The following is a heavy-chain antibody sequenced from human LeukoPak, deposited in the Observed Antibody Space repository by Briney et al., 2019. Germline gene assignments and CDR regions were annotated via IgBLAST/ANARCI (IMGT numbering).Heavy chain of an antibody. CDR2: MPSRGSAT. J-gene: IGHJ4*02. V-gene: IGHV3-7*03. Sequence: GGSLRLSCAASGFTFSSYWMSWVRQAPGKGLEWVAFMPSRGSATYHAESVKGRFTISRDNAKNSLYLQMNSLRAEDTALYYCARVHRYGDYVYWGQGTLVTVSS. D-gene: IGHD4-17*01. CDR1: GFTFSSYW. CDR3: ARVHRYGDYVY.